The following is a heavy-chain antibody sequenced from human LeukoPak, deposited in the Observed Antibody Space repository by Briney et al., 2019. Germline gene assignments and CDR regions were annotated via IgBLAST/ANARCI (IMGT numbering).Heavy chain of an antibody. J-gene: IGHJ4*02. CDR3: AGYGSGTAPLGY. V-gene: IGHV3-64*01. CDR2: ISSNGGST. CDR1: GFTFSSYA. D-gene: IGHD3-10*01. Sequence: PGGSLRLSCAASGFTFSSYAMHWVRQAPGKGLEYVSAISSNGGSTYYANSVKGRFTISRDNSKNTLYLQMGSLRAEDMAVYYCAGYGSGTAPLGYWGQGTLVTVSS.